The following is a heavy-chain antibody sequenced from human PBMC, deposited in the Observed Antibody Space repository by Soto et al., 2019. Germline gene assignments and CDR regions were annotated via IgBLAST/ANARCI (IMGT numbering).Heavy chain of an antibody. V-gene: IGHV3-21*01. CDR1: GFTFSSYS. CDR2: ITCSSYI. D-gene: IGHD4-4*01. Sequence: GGSLRLSCAASGFTFSSYSMNWVRQAPGQGLEWVSSITCSSYIYYTDSVKGRFTISRDNAKNSLYLQMNSLRAEDTAVYYCARDQNTVTVSDFDYWGQGTLVTVSS. CDR3: ARDQNTVTVSDFDY. J-gene: IGHJ4*02.